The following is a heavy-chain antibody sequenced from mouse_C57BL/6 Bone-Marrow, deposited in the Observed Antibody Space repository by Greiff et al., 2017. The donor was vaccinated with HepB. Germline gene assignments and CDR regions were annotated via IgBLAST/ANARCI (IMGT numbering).Heavy chain of an antibody. Sequence: DVKLVESGGGLVQPGGSLKLSCAASGFTFSDYYMYWVRQTPEKRLEWVAYISNGGGSTYYPDTVKGRFTISRDNAKNTLYLQMSRLKSEDTAMYYCARPTLYYYAMDYWGQGTSVTVSS. J-gene: IGHJ4*01. D-gene: IGHD6-1*01. CDR1: GFTFSDYY. CDR2: ISNGGGST. V-gene: IGHV5-12*01. CDR3: ARPTLYYYAMDY.